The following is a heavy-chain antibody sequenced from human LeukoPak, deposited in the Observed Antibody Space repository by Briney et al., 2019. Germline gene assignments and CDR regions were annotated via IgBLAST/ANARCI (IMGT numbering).Heavy chain of an antibody. CDR2: INPNSGGT. CDR1: GYTFTGYY. V-gene: IGHV1-2*02. D-gene: IGHD2-2*01. CDR3: ASGRDIVVVPAGYMDV. J-gene: IGHJ6*03. Sequence: ASVKVSCKASGYTFTGYYMHWVRQAPGQGLEWMGWINPNSGGTNYAQKFQGRVTMTRDTSISTAYMELSGLRSDDTAVYYCASGRDIVVVPAGYMDVWGKGTTVTVSS.